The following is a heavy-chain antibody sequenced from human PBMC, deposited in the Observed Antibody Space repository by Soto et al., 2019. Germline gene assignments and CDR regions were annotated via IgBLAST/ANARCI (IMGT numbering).Heavy chain of an antibody. CDR3: ARSLRQGDF. J-gene: IGHJ4*02. CDR2: INPNGGST. Sequence: QVQLVQSGAEVKKLGASVKVSCKASGYTFIHYYIHWVRQAPGQGLEWMAIINPNGGSTNYAQKFRGRVTVTSDTSTTTVSMELNSLGSDDTAVYFCARSLRQGDFWGQGTRVTVSS. CDR1: GYTFIHYY. D-gene: IGHD2-21*01. V-gene: IGHV1-46*01.